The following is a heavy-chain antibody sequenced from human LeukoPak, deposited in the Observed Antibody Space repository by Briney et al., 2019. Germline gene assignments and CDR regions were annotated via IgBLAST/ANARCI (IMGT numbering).Heavy chain of an antibody. Sequence: GGSLRLSCPVSGFTFSSYAMSWVRQAPGRGLEWVSVISTSGESAYYADSVKGRFTISRDISKNTLYLQMNSLRAEDTAVYYCARRAYNWGAFDIWGQGTMVTVSS. CDR2: ISTSGESA. V-gene: IGHV3-23*01. J-gene: IGHJ3*02. D-gene: IGHD5-24*01. CDR1: GFTFSSYA. CDR3: ARRAYNWGAFDI.